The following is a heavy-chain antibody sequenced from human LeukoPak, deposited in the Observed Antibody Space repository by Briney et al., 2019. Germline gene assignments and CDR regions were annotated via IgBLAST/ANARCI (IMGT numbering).Heavy chain of an antibody. Sequence: SETLSLTCAVYGGSFSGYYWSWIRQPPGKGLEWIGEINHSGSTNYNPSLKSRVTISVDTSKNQFSLKLSSVTAADTAVYYCARENRSLEWLDPEFDPWGQGTLVTVSS. D-gene: IGHD3-3*01. CDR2: INHSGST. CDR1: GGSFSGYY. J-gene: IGHJ5*02. CDR3: ARENRSLEWLDPEFDP. V-gene: IGHV4-34*01.